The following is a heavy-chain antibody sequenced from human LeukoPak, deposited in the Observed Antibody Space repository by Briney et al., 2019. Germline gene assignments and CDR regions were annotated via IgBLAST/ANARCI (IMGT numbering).Heavy chain of an antibody. CDR1: GFTFSSYA. V-gene: IGHV3-30-3*01. D-gene: IGHD6-13*01. CDR3: ARALIDSSSWYTPTGYYMDV. J-gene: IGHJ6*03. Sequence: GSLRLSCAASGFTFSSYAMHWVRQAPGKGLEWVAVISYDGSNKYYADSVKGRFTISRDNSKNTLYLQMDSLRAEDTAVYYCARALIDSSSWYTPTGYYMDVWGKGTTVTVSS. CDR2: ISYDGSNK.